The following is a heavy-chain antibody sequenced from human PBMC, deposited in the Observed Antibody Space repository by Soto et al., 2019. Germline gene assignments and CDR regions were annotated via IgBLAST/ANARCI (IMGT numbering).Heavy chain of an antibody. CDR3: ATCYGSGTDCQEDYLAF. D-gene: IGHD3-10*01. V-gene: IGHV3-23*01. CDR2: ISGGTSST. CDR1: GFTFSSYA. Sequence: PGGSLRLSCAASGFTFSSYAMSWVRQAPGKGLEWVSAISGGTSSTYYADSVKGRFTISRDNSKNTLYLQMTSLRAEDTAVYYCATCYGSGTDCQEDYLAFWGQGTPVTVSS. J-gene: IGHJ4*02.